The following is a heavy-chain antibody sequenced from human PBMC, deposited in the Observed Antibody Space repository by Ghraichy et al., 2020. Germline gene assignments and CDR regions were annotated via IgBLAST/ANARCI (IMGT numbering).Heavy chain of an antibody. Sequence: SETLSLTCTVSGGSISSYYWSWIRQPPGKGLEWIGYIYYSGSTNYNPSLKSRVTISVDTSKNQFSLKLSSVTAADTAVYYCARDNRIQLWGNDGDYYYYGMDVWGQGTTVTVSS. V-gene: IGHV4-59*01. CDR3: ARDNRIQLWGNDGDYYYYGMDV. J-gene: IGHJ6*02. CDR1: GGSISSYY. D-gene: IGHD5-18*01. CDR2: IYYSGST.